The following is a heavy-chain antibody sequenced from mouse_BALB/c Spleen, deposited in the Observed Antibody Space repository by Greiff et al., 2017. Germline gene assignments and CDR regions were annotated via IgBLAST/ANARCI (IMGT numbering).Heavy chain of an antibody. J-gene: IGHJ4*01. CDR3: ARGLLLRSPYYAMDY. Sequence: EVKLVESGGGLVKPGGSLKLSCAASGFTFSSYAMSWVRQTPEKRLEWVASISSGGSTYYPDSVKGRFTISRDNARNILYLQMSSLRSEDTAMYYCARGLLLRSPYYAMDYWGQGTSVTVSS. V-gene: IGHV5-6-5*01. D-gene: IGHD1-1*01. CDR2: ISSGGST. CDR1: GFTFSSYA.